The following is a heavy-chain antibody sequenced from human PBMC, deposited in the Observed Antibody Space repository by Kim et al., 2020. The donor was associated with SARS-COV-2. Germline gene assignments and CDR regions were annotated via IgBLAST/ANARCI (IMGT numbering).Heavy chain of an antibody. CDR3: ARGSIVATIFNYYYYMDV. CDR2: MNPNSGNT. J-gene: IGHJ6*03. D-gene: IGHD5-12*01. V-gene: IGHV1-8*01. Sequence: GKGLEWMGWMNPNSGNTGYAQKFQGRVTMTRNTSISTAYMELSSLRSEDTAVYYCARGSIVATIFNYYYYMDVWGKGTTVTVSS.